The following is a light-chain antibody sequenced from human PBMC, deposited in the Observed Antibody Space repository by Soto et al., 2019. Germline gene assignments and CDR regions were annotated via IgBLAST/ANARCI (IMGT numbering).Light chain of an antibody. CDR3: QQYNSWPPIN. CDR2: GAS. V-gene: IGKV3-15*01. CDR1: QSVSSSY. J-gene: IGKJ5*01. Sequence: EIVFTQSPGTLSLSPGERATLSGRASQSVSSSYLAWYQRKPGQAPRLLIYGASTRATGIPARFSGSGSGTEFTLTISSLQSEDFAVYYCQQYNSWPPINFGQGTRLEIK.